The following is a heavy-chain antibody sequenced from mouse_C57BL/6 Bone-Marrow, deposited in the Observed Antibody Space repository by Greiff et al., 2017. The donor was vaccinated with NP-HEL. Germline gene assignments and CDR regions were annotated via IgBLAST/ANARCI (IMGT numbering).Heavy chain of an antibody. V-gene: IGHV1-81*01. J-gene: IGHJ3*01. CDR2: IYPRSGNT. Sequence: VQLQQSGAELARPGASVKLSCKASGYTFTSYGISWVKQRTGQGLEWIGEIYPRSGNTYYNEKFKGKATLTADKSSSTAYMELRSPTSEDSAVYFCARNWDEFAYWGQGTLVTVSA. D-gene: IGHD4-1*01. CDR3: ARNWDEFAY. CDR1: GYTFTSYG.